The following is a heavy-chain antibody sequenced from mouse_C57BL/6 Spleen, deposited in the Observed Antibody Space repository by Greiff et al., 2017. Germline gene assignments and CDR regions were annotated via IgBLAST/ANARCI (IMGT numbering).Heavy chain of an antibody. Sequence: QVQLQQPGAELVKPGASVKLSCKASGYTFTSYWMHWVKQRPGQGLEWIGMIHPNSGSTNYNEKFKGKATLAVDKSSSTAYMQLGSLTSEDSAVYYCARERSDYSTSFDDWGQGTTLTVSS. CDR1: GYTFTSYW. CDR2: IHPNSGST. CDR3: ARERSDYSTSFDD. V-gene: IGHV1-64*01. J-gene: IGHJ2*01. D-gene: IGHD2-5*01.